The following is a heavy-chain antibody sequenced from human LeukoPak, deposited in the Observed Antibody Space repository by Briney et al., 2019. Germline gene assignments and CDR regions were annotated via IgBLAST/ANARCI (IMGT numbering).Heavy chain of an antibody. V-gene: IGHV4-34*01. CDR1: GGSFSGYY. J-gene: IGHJ1*01. D-gene: IGHD6-25*01. CDR3: ARVGVSSADI. Sequence: SETPSLTCAVYGGSFSGYYWSWIRQPPGRGLEWIGEINHSGSTNYNPSLKSRVTISVDTSKNQFSLKLSSVTAADTAVYYCARVGVSSADIWGQGTLVTVSS. CDR2: INHSGST.